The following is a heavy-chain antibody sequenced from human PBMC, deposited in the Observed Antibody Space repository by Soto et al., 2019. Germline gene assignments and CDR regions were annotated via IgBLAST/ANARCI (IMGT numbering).Heavy chain of an antibody. J-gene: IGHJ5*02. Sequence: SGPTLVNPTETLTLTCTVSGFSLSNARMGVSWIRQPPGKALEWLAHIFSNDEKSYSTSLKSRLTISKDTSKSQVVLTMTNMDPADTATYYCARIYRRFLEWFFPWGQGTLVTVSS. D-gene: IGHD3-3*01. CDR3: ARIYRRFLEWFFP. CDR1: GFSLSNARMG. V-gene: IGHV2-26*01. CDR2: IFSNDEK.